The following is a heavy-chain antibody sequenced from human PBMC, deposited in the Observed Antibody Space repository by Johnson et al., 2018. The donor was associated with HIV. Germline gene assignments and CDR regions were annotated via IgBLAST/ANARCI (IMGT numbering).Heavy chain of an antibody. CDR2: IKTKTDGGTT. J-gene: IGHJ3*02. V-gene: IGHV3-15*01. CDR1: GFTFSDVW. CDR3: TTDDAPSYGDYGEAFDI. D-gene: IGHD4-17*01. Sequence: MQLVESGGGLVKPGDSLRLSCAASGFTFSDVWMTWVRQAPGRGLEWLGRIKTKTDGGTTDNAAPVKGRFTISRDDSKNTLYLQMNSLKTEDTAVYYCTTDDAPSYGDYGEAFDIWGQGTMVTVSS.